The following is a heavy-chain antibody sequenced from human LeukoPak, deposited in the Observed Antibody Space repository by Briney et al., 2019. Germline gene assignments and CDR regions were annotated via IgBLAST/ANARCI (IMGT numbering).Heavy chain of an antibody. V-gene: IGHV4-61*02. J-gene: IGHJ4*02. Sequence: SDTLSLTCTVSGGSISSGSYYWSWIRQPAGKGLEWIGRIYTSGSTNYNPSLKSRVTISVDTSKNQFSLKLSSVTAADTAVYYCARDPGLLWFGEYIGAFDYWGQGTLVTVSS. CDR3: ARDPGLLWFGEYIGAFDY. CDR2: IYTSGST. CDR1: GGSISSGSYY. D-gene: IGHD3-10*01.